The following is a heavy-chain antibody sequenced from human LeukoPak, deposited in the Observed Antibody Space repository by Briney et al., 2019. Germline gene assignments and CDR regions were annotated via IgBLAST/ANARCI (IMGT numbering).Heavy chain of an antibody. D-gene: IGHD6-25*01. J-gene: IGHJ4*02. CDR1: GFTFSSYA. V-gene: IGHV3-30*04. Sequence: GGSVTLSCAASGFTFSSYAMHWVRPAPGKGLEWVGVISYDGSSKYYADSVKGRFTISRDNSKNTLYLQMNSVRAEDTAVYFCARGRGEQRLGHFDYWGQGTLVTVSS. CDR2: ISYDGSSK. CDR3: ARGRGEQRLGHFDY.